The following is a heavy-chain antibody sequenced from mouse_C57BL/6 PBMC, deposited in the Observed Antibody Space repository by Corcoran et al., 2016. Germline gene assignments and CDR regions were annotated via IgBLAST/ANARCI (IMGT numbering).Heavy chain of an antibody. V-gene: IGHV1-26*01. Sequence: EVQLQQSGPELVKPGASVKISCKASGYTFTDYYMNWVKQSHGKSLEWIGDINPNNGGTSYNQKFKGKATLTVDKSSSTAYMELRSLTSEDSAVYYCASHGSGWGGYYAMDYWGQGTPVTVSS. CDR1: GYTFTDYY. CDR3: ASHGSGWGGYYAMDY. J-gene: IGHJ4*01. D-gene: IGHD3-2*02. CDR2: INPNNGGT.